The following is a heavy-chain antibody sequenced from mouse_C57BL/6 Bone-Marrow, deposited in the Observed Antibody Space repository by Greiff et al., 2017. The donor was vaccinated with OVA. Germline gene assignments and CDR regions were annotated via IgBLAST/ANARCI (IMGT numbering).Heavy chain of an antibody. Sequence: EVMLVESGAELVRPGASVKLSCTASGFNIKDDYMHWVKQRPEQGLEWIGWIDPENGDTEYASKFQGKATITADTSSNTAYLQLSSLTSEDTAVYYCTPLYYGSSPYYFDYWGQGTTLTVSS. CDR3: TPLYYGSSPYYFDY. V-gene: IGHV14-4*01. D-gene: IGHD1-1*01. CDR1: GFNIKDDY. CDR2: IDPENGDT. J-gene: IGHJ2*01.